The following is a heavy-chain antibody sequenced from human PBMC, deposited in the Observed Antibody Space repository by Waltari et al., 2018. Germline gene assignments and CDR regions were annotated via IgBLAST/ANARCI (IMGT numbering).Heavy chain of an antibody. CDR1: GGSFNSYY. V-gene: IGHV4-34*01. D-gene: IGHD1-1*01. J-gene: IGHJ5*02. CDR2: ISHNGRT. CDR3: ARGEQLHLIRRNSFDT. Sequence: QVQLQQWGAGLLKPSETLSLTCAVNGGSFNSYYWGWIRQPPGKGLEWVGEISHNGRTNKTPSLKSRVAISVDTSKNHFSLKLNFLTAADTAVYYCARGEQLHLIRRNSFDTWGQGTLVTVSS.